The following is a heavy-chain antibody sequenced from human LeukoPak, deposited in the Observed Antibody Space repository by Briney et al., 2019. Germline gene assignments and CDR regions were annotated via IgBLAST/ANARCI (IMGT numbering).Heavy chain of an antibody. CDR1: GFTFGSYA. J-gene: IGHJ4*02. V-gene: IGHV3-33*08. D-gene: IGHD3/OR15-3a*01. CDR3: ARHKDWTFDY. CDR2: IWYDGSNK. Sequence: PGGSLRLSCAASGFTFGSYAMHWVRQAPGKGLEWVAVIWYDGSNKYYADSVKGRFTISRDISKNTLYLQMNSLRAEDTAVYYCARHKDWTFDYWGQGTLVTVSS.